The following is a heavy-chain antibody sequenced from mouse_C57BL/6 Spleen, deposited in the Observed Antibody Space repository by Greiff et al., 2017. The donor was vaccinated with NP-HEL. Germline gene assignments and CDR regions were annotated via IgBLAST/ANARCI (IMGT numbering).Heavy chain of an antibody. CDR1: GYSITSGYY. J-gene: IGHJ1*03. D-gene: IGHD4-1*01. CDR2: ISYDGSN. CDR3: AREGTKWDVGYFDV. Sequence: EVKLQESGPGLVKPSQSLSLTCSVTGYSITSGYYWNWIRQFPGNKLEWMGYISYDGSNNYNPSLKNRISITRDTSKNQFFLKLNTVTTEDTATYYCAREGTKWDVGYFDVWGTGTTVTVSS. V-gene: IGHV3-6*01.